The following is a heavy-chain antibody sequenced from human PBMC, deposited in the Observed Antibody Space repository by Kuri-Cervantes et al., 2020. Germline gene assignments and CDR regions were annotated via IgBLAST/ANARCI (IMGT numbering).Heavy chain of an antibody. CDR1: GSTFSGSA. D-gene: IGHD3-10*01. J-gene: IGHJ4*02. Sequence: GESLKISCAASGSTFSGSAIHWVRQASGKGLEWVGRIRSKANSYATASAASVKGRFTFSRDNSKNTLYLQMNSLRAEDTAVYYCAKGGYGSGRYGDYWGQGTLVTVSS. V-gene: IGHV3-73*01. CDR2: IRSKANSYAT. CDR3: AKGGYGSGRYGDY.